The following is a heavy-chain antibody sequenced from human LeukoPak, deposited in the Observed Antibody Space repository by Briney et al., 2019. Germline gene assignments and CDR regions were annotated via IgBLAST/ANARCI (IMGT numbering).Heavy chain of an antibody. V-gene: IGHV1-24*01. Sequence: ASVKISCTVSGSSLTELSLYWVRQAPGKGLEWMGGFDVIDAKTFYAQKFQGRVTMTEDSSTDTAYMELSSLRSDDTAFYYCAAGRPYSLLDYWGQGTLLTVSS. CDR2: FDVIDAKT. CDR1: GSSLTELS. D-gene: IGHD5-18*01. J-gene: IGHJ4*02. CDR3: AAGRPYSLLDY.